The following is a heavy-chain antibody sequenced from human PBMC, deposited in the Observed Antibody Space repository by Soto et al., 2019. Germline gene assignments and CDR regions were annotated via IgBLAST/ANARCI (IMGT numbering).Heavy chain of an antibody. J-gene: IGHJ5*02. CDR1: GDSISSGGYS. V-gene: IGHV4-30-2*01. CDR3: ASRGGYPNTYFDP. Sequence: QLLLQESGSRLLKPSQTLSLTCTVSGDSISSGGYSWGWIRQAPGKGLEWIGYIYHSGLTYYNPSLKSRVTISVDRSMRQFSLKLTSLIAADTAVYYCASRGGYPNTYFDPWGQGTLVTVSS. D-gene: IGHD2-15*01. CDR2: IYHSGLT.